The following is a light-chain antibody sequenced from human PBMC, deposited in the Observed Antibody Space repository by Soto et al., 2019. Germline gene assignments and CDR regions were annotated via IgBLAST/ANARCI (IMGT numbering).Light chain of an antibody. Sequence: IVMTQSPDSLAVSLGERATINCKSSQSVLYSSNNKNYLAWYQQKPGQPPKLLIYWASTRESGVPDRFSGSGSGTDFTLTISSLQAEDVAVYYCQQYYSTLMYTFGQGTKVDIK. CDR3: QQYYSTLMYT. CDR2: WAS. V-gene: IGKV4-1*01. CDR1: QSVLYSSNNKNY. J-gene: IGKJ2*01.